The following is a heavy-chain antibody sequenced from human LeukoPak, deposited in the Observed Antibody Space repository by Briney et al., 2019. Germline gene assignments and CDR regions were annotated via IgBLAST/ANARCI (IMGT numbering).Heavy chain of an antibody. Sequence: ASVKVSCKASGYTFTSYDINWVRQATGQGLEWMGWMNPNSGNTGYAQKFQGRVTITRNTSISTAYMELSSLRSEDTAVYYCARADNYYGSGRGGFDYWGQGTLVTVSS. J-gene: IGHJ4*02. V-gene: IGHV1-8*03. CDR3: ARADNYYGSGRGGFDY. CDR1: GYTFTSYD. CDR2: MNPNSGNT. D-gene: IGHD3-10*01.